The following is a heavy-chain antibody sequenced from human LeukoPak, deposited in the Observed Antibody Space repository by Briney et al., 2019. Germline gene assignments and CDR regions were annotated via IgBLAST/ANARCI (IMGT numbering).Heavy chain of an antibody. J-gene: IGHJ6*02. CDR2: VDPEDGET. V-gene: IGHV1-69-2*01. CDR3: ARMDVVVVAATRYYYYGMDV. CDR1: GYTFTDYY. Sequence: ASVKVSCKASGYTFTDYYMHWVQQAPGKGLEWMGRVDPEDGETIYAEKFQGRVTITADTSTDTAYMELRSLRSDDTAVYYCARMDVVVVAATRYYYYGMDVWGQGTTVTVSS. D-gene: IGHD2-15*01.